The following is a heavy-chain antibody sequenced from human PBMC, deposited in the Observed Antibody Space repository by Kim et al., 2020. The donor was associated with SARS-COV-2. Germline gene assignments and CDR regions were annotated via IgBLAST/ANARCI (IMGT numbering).Heavy chain of an antibody. CDR2: ISFAGRYK. CDR1: GFTFSSLS. V-gene: IGHV3-33*05. D-gene: IGHD6-19*01. J-gene: IGHJ4*01. Sequence: GGSLRLSCAGSGFTFSSLSLKWVRQAPDKGLEWVSLISFAGRYKYYADSVKGRFTISRDNSNNFLYLELNSLRPEDTAVYFCAVGCDLDDWGHGTLVTVAS. CDR3: AVGCDLDD.